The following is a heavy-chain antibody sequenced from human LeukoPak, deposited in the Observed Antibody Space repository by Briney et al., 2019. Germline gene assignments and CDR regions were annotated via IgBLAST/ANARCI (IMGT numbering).Heavy chain of an antibody. D-gene: IGHD1-1*01. CDR3: TRQLEPH. V-gene: IGHV3-7*01. CDR2: INQDGSEK. Sequence: PGGSLRLSCAASGFTFSTFWMDWVRQAPGRGLEWVANINQDGSEKYYVDSAKGRFTISRDNAKNSLYLQMNSLKAEDTAVYYCTRQLEPHWGQGTLVTVSS. CDR1: GFTFSTFW. J-gene: IGHJ4*02.